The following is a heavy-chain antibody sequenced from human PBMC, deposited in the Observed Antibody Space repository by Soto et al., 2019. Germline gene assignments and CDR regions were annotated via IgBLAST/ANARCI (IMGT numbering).Heavy chain of an antibody. CDR1: GFTFSTYG. J-gene: IGHJ4*02. Sequence: QVQLVESGGGVVQPGRSLRLSCAASGFTFSTYGVHWVRQAPGKGLEWVAVIWYDGSNKYYADSVKGRFTISRDNSKNTVYLQMNSLRAEDTAVYYCATDPIGAAAALWGQGTLVTVSS. D-gene: IGHD6-13*01. CDR3: ATDPIGAAAAL. V-gene: IGHV3-33*01. CDR2: IWYDGSNK.